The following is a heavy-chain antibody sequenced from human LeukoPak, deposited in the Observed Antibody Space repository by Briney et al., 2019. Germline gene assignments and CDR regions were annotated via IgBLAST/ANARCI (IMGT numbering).Heavy chain of an antibody. J-gene: IGHJ4*02. CDR1: GFTFSNYG. CDR3: AKHFCTGLDCSLFDS. V-gene: IGHV3-23*01. Sequence: GESLRLYCAASGFTFSNYGVSWVRQAPGKGLEWISGIRSAVDTTHYADSVKGRFIISRDNSKNTLSLQLNSLRPEDTALYYCAKHFCTGLDCSLFDSWGQGTLVTVSS. CDR2: IRSAVDTT. D-gene: IGHD3/OR15-3a*01.